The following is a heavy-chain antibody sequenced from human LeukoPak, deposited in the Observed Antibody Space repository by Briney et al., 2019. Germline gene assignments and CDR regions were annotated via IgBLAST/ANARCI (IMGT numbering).Heavy chain of an antibody. D-gene: IGHD3-10*01. J-gene: IGHJ4*02. CDR2: ISSSGSTI. V-gene: IGHV3-48*03. CDR3: AREPVGAYYYGSGSFPY. CDR1: GFTFSSYE. Sequence: VGSLRLSCAASGFTFSSYEMNWVRQAPGKGLEGVSYISSSGSTIYYADSVKGRFTISRDNAKNSLYLQMNSLRAEDTAVYYCAREPVGAYYYGSGSFPYWGQGTLVTVSS.